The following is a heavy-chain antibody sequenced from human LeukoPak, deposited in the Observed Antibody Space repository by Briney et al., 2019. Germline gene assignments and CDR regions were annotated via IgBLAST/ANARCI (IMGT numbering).Heavy chain of an antibody. CDR2: ISSSGSTI. V-gene: IGHV3-48*03. J-gene: IGHJ4*02. D-gene: IGHD6-13*01. CDR3: ARDHGYSSRWPNDENDY. Sequence: PGGSLRLSCAASGFTFSSYEMNWVRQAPGKGLEWVSYISSSGSTIYYADSVKGRFTISRDNAKNSLYLQMNSLRAEDTALYYCARDHGYSSRWPNDENDYWGQGTLVTVSS. CDR1: GFTFSSYE.